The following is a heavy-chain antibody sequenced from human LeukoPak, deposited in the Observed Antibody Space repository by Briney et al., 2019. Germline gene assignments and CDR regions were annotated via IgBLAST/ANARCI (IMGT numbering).Heavy chain of an antibody. CDR1: GYTFTDSY. D-gene: IGHD2-15*01. CDR2: INPNSGGT. J-gene: IGHJ5*02. Sequence: ASVKVSCKASGYTFTDSYIHWVRQAPGQGLEWMGWINPNSGGTNYAQKFQGRVTMTRDTSIGTAYMELSRLRSDDTAVYYCASSYCSGGSCYSNWFDPWGQGTLVTVSS. V-gene: IGHV1-2*02. CDR3: ASSYCSGGSCYSNWFDP.